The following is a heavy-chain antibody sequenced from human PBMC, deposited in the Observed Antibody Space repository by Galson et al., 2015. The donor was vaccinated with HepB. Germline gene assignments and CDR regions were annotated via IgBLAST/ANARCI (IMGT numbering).Heavy chain of an antibody. CDR2: ISGSGGST. V-gene: IGHV3-23*01. CDR3: AKSLRSIAAAGYYFDY. Sequence: LRLSCAASGFTFSSYAMSWVRQAPGKGLEWVSAISGSGGSTYYADSVKGRSTISRDNSKNTLYLQMNSLRAEDTAVYYCAKSLRSIAAAGYYFDYWGQGTLVTVSS. CDR1: GFTFSSYA. J-gene: IGHJ4*02. D-gene: IGHD6-13*01.